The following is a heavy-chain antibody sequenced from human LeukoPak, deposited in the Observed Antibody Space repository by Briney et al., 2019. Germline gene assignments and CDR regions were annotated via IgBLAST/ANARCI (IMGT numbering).Heavy chain of an antibody. CDR1: GFTFTNNG. CDR3: ARDLSYTSLDY. CDR2: IWSDGSKK. Sequence: PGRSLRLSCAASGFTFTNNGFHWVRQAPGKGLEWVAAIWSDGSKKYYADSVKGRFTISKDNSKNTLYPQMNSLRAEDTAVYYCARDLSYTSLDYGGQGTLVTVSS. V-gene: IGHV3-33*01. J-gene: IGHJ4*02. D-gene: IGHD4-11*01.